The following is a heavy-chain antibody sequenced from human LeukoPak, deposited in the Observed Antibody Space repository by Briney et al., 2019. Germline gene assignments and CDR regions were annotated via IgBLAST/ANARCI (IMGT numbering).Heavy chain of an antibody. J-gene: IGHJ3*02. D-gene: IGHD3-22*01. V-gene: IGHV4-30-4*01. Sequence: KASETLSLTCTVSGGSISSGDYYWSWIRQPPGKGLEWIGYIYYSGSTYYNPSLKSRVTISVDTSKNQFSLKLSSVTAADTAVYYCARERAVTNYYDTPAAFDIWGQGTMVTVSS. CDR2: IYYSGST. CDR3: ARERAVTNYYDTPAAFDI. CDR1: GGSISSGDYY.